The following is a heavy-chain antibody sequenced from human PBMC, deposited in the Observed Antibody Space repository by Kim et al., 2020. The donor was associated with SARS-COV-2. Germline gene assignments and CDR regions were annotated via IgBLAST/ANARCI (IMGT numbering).Heavy chain of an antibody. J-gene: IGHJ4*02. Sequence: ASVKVSCKASGYTFTSYAMHWVRQAPGQRLEWMGWINAGNGNTKYSQKFQGRVTITRDTSASTAYMELSSLRSEDTAVYYCARDIAEVWFGELAAFSGFDYWGQGTLVTVSS. CDR2: INAGNGNT. CDR1: GYTFTSYA. V-gene: IGHV1-3*01. CDR3: ARDIAEVWFGELAAFSGFDY. D-gene: IGHD3-10*01.